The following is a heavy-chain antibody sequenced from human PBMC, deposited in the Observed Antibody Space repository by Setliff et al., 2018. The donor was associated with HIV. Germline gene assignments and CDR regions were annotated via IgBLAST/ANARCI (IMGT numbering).Heavy chain of an antibody. CDR1: GGSISSSSYY. CDR2: MYYSGSN. V-gene: IGHV4-39*07. J-gene: IGHJ3*02. Sequence: SETLSLTCTVSGGSISSSSYYWGWVRQPPGKGLEWIGSMYYSGSNYHNPSLKSRVTISADTSKNQFSLNLSSVTAADTAVYYCARDRRTYYYDSSGYSPPLRAFDIWGQGTMVTVSS. CDR3: ARDRRTYYYDSSGYSPPLRAFDI. D-gene: IGHD3-22*01.